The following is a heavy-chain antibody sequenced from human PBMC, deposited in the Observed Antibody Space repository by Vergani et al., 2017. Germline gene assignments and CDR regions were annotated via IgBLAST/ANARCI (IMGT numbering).Heavy chain of an antibody. CDR2: IDPSDSYP. CDR1: GYSFTSYW. D-gene: IGHD2-2*01. V-gene: IGHV5-10-1*03. Sequence: EVQLVQSGAEVKKPGESLRISCKGSGYSFTSYWISWVRQMPGKGLEWMGRIDPSDSYPNYSPSFRGHVTISADKSISTAYLQWSSLKASDTAMYYCARFLVVPAAGGYYYYGMDVWGQGTTVTVSS. J-gene: IGHJ6*02. CDR3: ARFLVVPAAGGYYYYGMDV.